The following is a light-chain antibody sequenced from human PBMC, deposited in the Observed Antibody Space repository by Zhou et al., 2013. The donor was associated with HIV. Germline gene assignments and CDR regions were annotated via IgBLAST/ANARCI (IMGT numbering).Light chain of an antibody. CDR3: LQHNLYPLT. J-gene: IGKJ4*01. V-gene: IGKV1-9*01. CDR2: SAS. CDR1: QGISSS. Sequence: DIQLTQSPSFLSASVGDRVTITCRASQGISSSLVWYQQKPGKAPKLLIYSASTLQSGVSSRFSGSGSDTEFTLTISSLQPEDFASYYCLQHNLYPLTFGEGPRWRSN.